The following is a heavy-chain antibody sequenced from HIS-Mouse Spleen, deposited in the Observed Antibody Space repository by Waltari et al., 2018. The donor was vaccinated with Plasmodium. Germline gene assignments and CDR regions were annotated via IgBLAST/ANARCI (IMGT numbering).Heavy chain of an antibody. J-gene: IGHJ4*02. Sequence: QVQLQQWGAGLLTPSETLSITCAVYGGSFSGSSWSWIRQPPGKGLEWIGEINHSGSTNYNPSLKSRVTISVDTSKNQFSLKLSSVTAADTAVYYCARGSAAAGPFDYWGQGTLVTVSS. CDR3: ARGSAAAGPFDY. D-gene: IGHD6-13*01. CDR1: GGSFSGSS. V-gene: IGHV4-34*01. CDR2: INHSGST.